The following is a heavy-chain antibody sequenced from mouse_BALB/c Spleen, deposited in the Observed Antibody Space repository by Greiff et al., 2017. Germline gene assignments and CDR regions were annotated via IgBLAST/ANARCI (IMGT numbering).Heavy chain of an antibody. CDR1: GFTFSSYG. J-gene: IGHJ4*01. CDR2: INSNGGST. Sequence: EVLLVESGGGLVQPGGSLKLSCAASGFTFSSYGMSWVRQTPEQRLELVATINSNGGSTYYPDSLKGRFTISRDNAKNTLYLQMSSLKSEDTAMYYCARDPVVATVVPYAMDYWGQGTSVTVAA. V-gene: IGHV5-6-3*01. CDR3: ARDPVVATVVPYAMDY. D-gene: IGHD1-1*01.